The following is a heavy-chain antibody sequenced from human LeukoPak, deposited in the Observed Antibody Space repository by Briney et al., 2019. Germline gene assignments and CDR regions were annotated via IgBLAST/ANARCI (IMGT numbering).Heavy chain of an antibody. CDR3: ARVTSRDPLHY. Sequence: GGSLRLSCAASGFSFSSYWMGWVRQAPGKGLEWLANIKHDGSEKYYAGSVKGRFTISRDNAKNSLYLQMNSLRAEDTAFYYCARVTSRDPLHYWGQGTLVTVSS. J-gene: IGHJ4*02. D-gene: IGHD2-21*02. CDR1: GFSFSSYW. CDR2: IKHDGSEK. V-gene: IGHV3-7*03.